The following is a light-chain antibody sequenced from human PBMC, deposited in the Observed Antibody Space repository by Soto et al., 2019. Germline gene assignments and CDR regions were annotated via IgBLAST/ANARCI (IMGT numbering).Light chain of an antibody. CDR2: EAT. CDR3: TSSTLTSPYV. CDR1: SSDIGRYNF. Sequence: QSLLTQPASVSGSPGESITISCTGTSSDIGRYNFVSWYQHHPGKAPKLIIYEATKRPSGVSYRFSGSKSGNTASLTISGLQAEDEADYYCTSSTLTSPYVFGTGTKVTVL. V-gene: IGLV2-14*01. J-gene: IGLJ1*01.